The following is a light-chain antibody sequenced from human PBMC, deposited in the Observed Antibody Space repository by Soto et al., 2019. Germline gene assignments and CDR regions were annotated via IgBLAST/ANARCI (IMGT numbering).Light chain of an antibody. V-gene: IGKV1-39*01. CDR1: QSITNF. CDR2: AAS. J-gene: IGKJ3*01. CDR3: QESYSTLFT. Sequence: DIQMTQSPSSLSASVGDRISITCWTSQSITNFLNWYQQKPGRAPKLLIYAASSLQRGVPSRFSGSGSGTHFTLSITSLQPEDFATYFCQESYSTLFTFGPGTKVDIK.